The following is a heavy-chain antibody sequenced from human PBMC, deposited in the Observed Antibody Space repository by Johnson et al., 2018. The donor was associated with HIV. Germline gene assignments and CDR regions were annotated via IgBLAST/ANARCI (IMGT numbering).Heavy chain of an antibody. CDR2: IYSGGST. V-gene: IGHV3-43*02. J-gene: IGHJ3*02. CDR3: TTGEQWLVQDAFDI. CDR1: GFTFDDYA. D-gene: IGHD6-19*01. Sequence: VQLVESGGGLVQPGRSLRLSCAASGFTFDDYAMHWVRQAPGKGLEWVAVIYSGGSTYYADSVKGRFTISRDNSKNSLYLQMNSLKTEDTAVYYCTTGEQWLVQDAFDIWGQGTMVTVSS.